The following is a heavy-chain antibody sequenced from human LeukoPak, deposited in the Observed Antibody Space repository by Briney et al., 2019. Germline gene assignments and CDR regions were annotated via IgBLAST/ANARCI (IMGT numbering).Heavy chain of an antibody. V-gene: IGHV4-34*01. Sequence: SETLSLTCAVYGGSFSGYYWSWIRQPPGKGLEWIGEINHSGGTNYNPSLKSRVTISVDTSKNQFSLRLSPVTAADTAVYYCARDLASYYDSSGYFDAFDIWGQGTMVTVSS. CDR2: INHSGGT. CDR1: GGSFSGYY. J-gene: IGHJ3*02. CDR3: ARDLASYYDSSGYFDAFDI. D-gene: IGHD3-22*01.